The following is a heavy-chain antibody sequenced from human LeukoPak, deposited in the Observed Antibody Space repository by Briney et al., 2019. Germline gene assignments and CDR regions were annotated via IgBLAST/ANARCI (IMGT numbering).Heavy chain of an antibody. V-gene: IGHV3-48*03. CDR1: GFTFSSYE. D-gene: IGHD2-21*02. Sequence: GGSLRLTCAASGFTFSSYEMNWVRQAPGKGLEWVSQISSSTSTIYYADSVKGRFTISRDNAKNSLNLQMNSLRAEDTAIYYCAGYCSGDCKRGNCLGQGAQVTVSS. J-gene: IGHJ4*02. CDR2: ISSSTSTI. CDR3: AGYCSGDCKRGNC.